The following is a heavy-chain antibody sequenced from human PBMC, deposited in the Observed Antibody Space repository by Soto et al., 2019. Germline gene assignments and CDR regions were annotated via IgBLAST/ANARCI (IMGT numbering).Heavy chain of an antibody. Sequence: QVQLQQWGAGLLKPSETLSLTCAVYGGSFSGYYWSWIRQPPGKGLEWIGEINHSGSTNYNPSLRSRVTISVDTSKNQFSLKLSSVTAADTAVYYCARVSLPTGTTEMNYYYGMDVWGQGTTVTVSS. D-gene: IGHD1-7*01. CDR3: ARVSLPTGTTEMNYYYGMDV. CDR2: INHSGST. V-gene: IGHV4-34*01. J-gene: IGHJ6*02. CDR1: GGSFSGYY.